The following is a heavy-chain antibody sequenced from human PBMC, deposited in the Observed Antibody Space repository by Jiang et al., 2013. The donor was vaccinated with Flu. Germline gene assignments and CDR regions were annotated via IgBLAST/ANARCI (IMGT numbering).Heavy chain of an antibody. Sequence: VQLLESGGGLVQPGGSLRISCAASGFTFSSFAMSWFRQAPGKGLEWVSAVSGGGDSTYYAHSVKGRFTISRDNPKNTLYLQMNSLRAEDTAIYYCAKLGDYFDSSGYFHYWGQGTLVTVSS. D-gene: IGHD3-22*01. CDR1: GFTFSSFA. CDR2: VSGGGDST. CDR3: AKLGDYFDSSGYFHY. J-gene: IGHJ4*02. V-gene: IGHV3-23*01.